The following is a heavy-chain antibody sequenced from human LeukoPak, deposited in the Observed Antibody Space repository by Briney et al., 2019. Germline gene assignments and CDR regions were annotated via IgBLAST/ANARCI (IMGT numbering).Heavy chain of an antibody. CDR1: GYTFTGYY. Sequence: ASVKVSCKASGYTFTGYYMHWVRQAPGQGLEWMGWINPNSGGTNYAQKFQGRVTMTRDTSISTAYMELSRLRSDDTAVYYCAREDYSSTSCNDAFDIWGQGTMVTVSS. CDR3: AREDYSSTSCNDAFDI. V-gene: IGHV1-2*02. J-gene: IGHJ3*02. D-gene: IGHD2-2*01. CDR2: INPNSGGT.